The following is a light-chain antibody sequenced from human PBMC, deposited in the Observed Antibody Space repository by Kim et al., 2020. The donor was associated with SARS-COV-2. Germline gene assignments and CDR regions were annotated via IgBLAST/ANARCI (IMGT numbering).Light chain of an antibody. J-gene: IGKJ4*01. CDR3: QQSYSTPVT. CDR1: QSISSY. Sequence: GSVGDRVTITCRASQSISSYLNWYQQKPEKAPKLLIYAASSLQSGVPSRFRSSGSGTDFTLTISSLQPEDFATYYCQQSYSTPVTFGGGTKVDIK. V-gene: IGKV1-39*01. CDR2: AAS.